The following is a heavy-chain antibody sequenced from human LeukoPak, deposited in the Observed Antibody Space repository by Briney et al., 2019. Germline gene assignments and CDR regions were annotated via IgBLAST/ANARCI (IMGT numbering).Heavy chain of an antibody. CDR2: IKEDGSEK. V-gene: IGHV3-7*01. CDR3: GRGHYGDYA. Sequence: GGSLRLSCAASGFTFSGYWMSWVRQTPGKGLESVANIKEDGSEKYYVDSVKGRFTISRDNAENSLSLQMNSLRAEDTAVYYCGRGHYGDYAWGQGTLVTVSS. CDR1: GFTFSGYW. J-gene: IGHJ5*02. D-gene: IGHD4-17*01.